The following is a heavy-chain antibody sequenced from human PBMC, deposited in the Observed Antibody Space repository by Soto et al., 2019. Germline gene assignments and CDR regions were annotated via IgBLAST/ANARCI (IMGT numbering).Heavy chain of an antibody. Sequence: QVQLVESGGGVVQPGGSLRLSCAASGFTFSNYGMHWVRQAPGKGLEWVAVIWYDGNNKYYADSVKGRFTISRDNSNTTLYVQMTSLRAEDTAVYYCARGLHSLFDYWGQGTLVTVSS. J-gene: IGHJ4*02. CDR3: ARGLHSLFDY. D-gene: IGHD2-21*01. CDR1: GFTFSNYG. CDR2: IWYDGNNK. V-gene: IGHV3-33*01.